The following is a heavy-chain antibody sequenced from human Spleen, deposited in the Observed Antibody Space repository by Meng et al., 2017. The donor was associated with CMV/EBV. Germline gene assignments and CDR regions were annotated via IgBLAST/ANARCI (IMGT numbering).Heavy chain of an antibody. CDR1: GGSFSGYY. V-gene: IGHV4-34*01. CDR2: INHSGST. J-gene: IGHJ4*02. D-gene: IGHD3-3*01. Sequence: QVQLQQWGAGLLKPSETLSLTCAVYGGSFSGYYWSWIRQPPGKGLEWIGEINHSGSTNYNPSLKSRVTISVDTSKNQFSLKLSSVTAADTAVYYCARGSGERFLEWQQLDYWGQGTLVTVSS. CDR3: ARGSGERFLEWQQLDY.